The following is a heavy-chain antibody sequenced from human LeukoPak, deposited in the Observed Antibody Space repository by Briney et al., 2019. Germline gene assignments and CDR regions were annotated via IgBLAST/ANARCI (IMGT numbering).Heavy chain of an antibody. D-gene: IGHD6-6*01. V-gene: IGHV3-21*01. CDR1: GFTFSSYS. Sequence: GGSLRLSCAASGFTFSSYSMNWVRQAPGKGLEWVSSISSSSSYIYYADSVRGRFTISRDNAKNSLYLQMNSLRAEDTAVYYCARGIEAARPCWGQGTLVTVSS. CDR3: ARGIEAARPC. CDR2: ISSSSSYI. J-gene: IGHJ4*02.